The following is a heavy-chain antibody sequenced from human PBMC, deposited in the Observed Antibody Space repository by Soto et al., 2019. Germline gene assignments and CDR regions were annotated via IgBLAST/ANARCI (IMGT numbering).Heavy chain of an antibody. J-gene: IGHJ4*02. D-gene: IGHD2-15*01. V-gene: IGHV1-69*12. Sequence: QVQLVQSGAEVKKPGSSVKVSCKASGGTFSSYAISWVRQAPGQGLEWMGGIITIFGTANYAQKFQGRVTITADESTSTAYMELSSLRSEDTAVYYCARVRLDGGKVYYFDYWGQGTLVTVSS. CDR1: GGTFSSYA. CDR2: IITIFGTA. CDR3: ARVRLDGGKVYYFDY.